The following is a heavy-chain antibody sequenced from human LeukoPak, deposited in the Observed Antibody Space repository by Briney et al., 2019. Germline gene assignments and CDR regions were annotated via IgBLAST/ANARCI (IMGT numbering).Heavy chain of an antibody. CDR1: GGSFSGYY. CDR3: ARGPGCSGGSCYPRYYYYGMDV. V-gene: IGHV4-34*01. Sequence: SETLSLTCAVYGGSFSGYYWSWIRQPPGKGLEWTGEINHSGSTNYNPSLKSRVTISVDTSKNQFSLKLSSVTAADTAVYYCARGPGCSGGSCYPRYYYYGMDVWGKGTTVTVSS. D-gene: IGHD2-15*01. CDR2: INHSGST. J-gene: IGHJ6*04.